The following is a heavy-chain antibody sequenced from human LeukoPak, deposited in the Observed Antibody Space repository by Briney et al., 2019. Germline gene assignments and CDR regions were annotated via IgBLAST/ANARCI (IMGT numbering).Heavy chain of an antibody. Sequence: SETLSLTCTVSGGSISSGSYYWSWIRQPAGKGLEWIGRIYTRGRTNYNPSLKRRVTILIDRSKNQFSLKLSSVTAAATPVYYSARAVGSSKSNWFDPWGQGTLATVSS. D-gene: IGHD1-26*01. J-gene: IGHJ5*02. CDR2: IYTRGRT. V-gene: IGHV4-61*02. CDR1: GGSISSGSYY. CDR3: ARAVGSSKSNWFDP.